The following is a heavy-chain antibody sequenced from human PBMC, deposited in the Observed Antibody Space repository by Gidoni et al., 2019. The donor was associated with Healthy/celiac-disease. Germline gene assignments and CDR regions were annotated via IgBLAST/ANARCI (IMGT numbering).Heavy chain of an antibody. CDR2: IYYSGST. D-gene: IGHD3-3*01. CDR1: GGSISSGDYY. Sequence: VQLQESGPGLVKPSQTLSLTCTVSGGSISSGDYYWSWIRQPPGKGLEWIGYIYYSGSTYYNPSLKSRVTISVDTSKNQFSLKLSSVTAADTAVYYCARDVDYDFWSGLTLPHYYMDVWGKGTTVTVSS. J-gene: IGHJ6*03. CDR3: ARDVDYDFWSGLTLPHYYMDV. V-gene: IGHV4-30-4*01.